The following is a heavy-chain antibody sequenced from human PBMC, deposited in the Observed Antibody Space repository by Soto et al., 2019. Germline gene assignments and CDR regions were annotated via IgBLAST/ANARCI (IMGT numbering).Heavy chain of an antibody. V-gene: IGHV3-23*01. D-gene: IGHD6-6*01. CDR1: GFTFRSYA. Sequence: EVQLLESGGGLVQPGGSLRVSCAASGFTFRSYAMNWVRQAPGKGLEWVSAISGSGGSTYYADSVKGRFSISRDNSKNTLYLQMNSLRAEDMAVYFCAKEMYSSSSFDYWGQGTLVTVSS. CDR2: ISGSGGST. CDR3: AKEMYSSSSFDY. J-gene: IGHJ4*02.